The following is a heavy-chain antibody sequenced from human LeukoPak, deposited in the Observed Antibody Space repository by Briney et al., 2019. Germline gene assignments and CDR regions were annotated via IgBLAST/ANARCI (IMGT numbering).Heavy chain of an antibody. J-gene: IGHJ4*02. CDR2: IYYTERT. D-gene: IGHD1-26*01. CDR1: GGSITSYY. Sequence: SETLSLTCNVSGGSITSYYWSWIRQPPGKGLEWIGDIYYTERTDYNSSHKSRVTISVDTSRSQFSLKLSSVTTADTAVYYCARAPPRGVGPTHFDYWGQGILVTVSS. CDR3: ARAPPRGVGPTHFDY. V-gene: IGHV4-59*01.